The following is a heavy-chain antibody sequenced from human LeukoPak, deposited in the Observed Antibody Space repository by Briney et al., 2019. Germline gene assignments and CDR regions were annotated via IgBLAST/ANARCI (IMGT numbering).Heavy chain of an antibody. CDR1: GFSMSVYW. CDR3: ARGGTMTTVTGIDY. Sequence: GGSLRLSCEASGFSMSVYWMSWVRQAPGKGLEWVGNIKPDGSERNYVDSVKGRFTISRDNAKKSLYLQMSSLRAEDTAVYYCARGGTMTTVTGIDYWGQGTLVTVSS. V-gene: IGHV3-7*01. D-gene: IGHD4-17*01. CDR2: IKPDGSER. J-gene: IGHJ4*02.